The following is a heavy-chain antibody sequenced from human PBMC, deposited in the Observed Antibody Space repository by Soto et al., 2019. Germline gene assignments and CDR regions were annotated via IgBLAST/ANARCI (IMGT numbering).Heavy chain of an antibody. CDR3: ASTSYFDNSGSAN. CDR1: VGSISIENYY. J-gene: IGHJ4*02. CDR2: IYYTGST. Sequence: KTSETLCVTCTFSVGSISIENYYWSWIRQPPGKGLEWIGYIYYTGSTYYNPSLKSRVVISIDTSQNQFSLKLSSVTAADTAVYYCASTSYFDNSGSANWGQGTLVTVSS. D-gene: IGHD3-22*01. V-gene: IGHV4-30-4*01.